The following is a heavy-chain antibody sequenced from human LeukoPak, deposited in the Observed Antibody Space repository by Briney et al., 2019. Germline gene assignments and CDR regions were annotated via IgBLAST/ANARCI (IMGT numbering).Heavy chain of an antibody. CDR3: ARERSTFNYNKDDGRAYIMDY. J-gene: IGHJ4*02. CDR1: GFTFGNHW. D-gene: IGHD3-16*01. Sequence: PGGSLRLSCAASGFTFGNHWMSWVRQVPGKGLEWVANIKRDGGVTNYVDSVKGRFTISRDNAKNSVSLQLNNLRAEDTALYYCARERSTFNYNKDDGRAYIMDYWGQGTLVTVSS. V-gene: IGHV3-7*01. CDR2: IKRDGGVT.